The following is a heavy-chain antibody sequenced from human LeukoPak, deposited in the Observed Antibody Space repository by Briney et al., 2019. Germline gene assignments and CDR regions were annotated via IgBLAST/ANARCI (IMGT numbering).Heavy chain of an antibody. CDR3: ARPAEVWGSYRYWVY. V-gene: IGHV4-34*01. CDR1: GGSFSGYY. Sequence: SSETLSLTCAVYGGSFSGYYWSWIRQPPGKGLEWIGEINHSGSTNYNPSLKSRVTISVDTSKNQFSLKLSSVTAADTAVYYCARPAEVWGSYRYWVYWGQGTLVTVSS. J-gene: IGHJ4*02. CDR2: INHSGST. D-gene: IGHD3-16*02.